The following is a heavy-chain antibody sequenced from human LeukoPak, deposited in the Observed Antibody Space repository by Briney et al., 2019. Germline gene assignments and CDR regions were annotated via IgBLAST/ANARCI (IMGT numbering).Heavy chain of an antibody. CDR3: AKDSERYGVLEY. CDR1: GFTFSSYA. D-gene: IGHD4-17*01. J-gene: IGHJ4*02. CDR2: ISGSGGST. Sequence: GGSLRLSCAASGFTFSSYAMSWVRQAPGKGLGWVSAISGSGGSTYYADSVKGRFTISRDNSKNTVYLLLNNLRDEDTAVYYCAKDSERYGVLEYWGQGTLVSVSA. V-gene: IGHV3-23*01.